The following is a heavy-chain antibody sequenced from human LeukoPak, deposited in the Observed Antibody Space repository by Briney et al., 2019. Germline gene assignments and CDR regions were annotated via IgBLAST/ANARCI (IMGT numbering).Heavy chain of an antibody. V-gene: IGHV4-34*01. D-gene: IGHD3-16*01. CDR2: INHSGST. Sequence: SETLSLTCAVSGGSFSGYYWSWIRQPPGKGLEWIGEINHSGSTNNNPSLKSRVTISVDTSKNQFSLKLTSATAADTAVYYCARGLGMITFGGVRTRGNWFDPWGQGTLVTVSS. J-gene: IGHJ5*02. CDR3: ARGLGMITFGGVRTRGNWFDP. CDR1: GGSFSGYY.